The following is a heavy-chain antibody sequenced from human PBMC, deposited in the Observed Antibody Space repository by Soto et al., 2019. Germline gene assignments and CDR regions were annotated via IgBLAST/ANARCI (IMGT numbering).Heavy chain of an antibody. Sequence: GESLKISCKGSGYSFTSYWISWVRQMPGKGLEWMGRIDPSDSYTNYSPSFQGHVTISADKSISTAYLQWSSLKASDTAMYYCARHGGYSYGSPYYYYGMDVWGQGTTVTVSS. CDR3: ARHGGYSYGSPYYYYGMDV. J-gene: IGHJ6*02. V-gene: IGHV5-10-1*01. CDR1: GYSFTSYW. D-gene: IGHD5-18*01. CDR2: IDPSDSYT.